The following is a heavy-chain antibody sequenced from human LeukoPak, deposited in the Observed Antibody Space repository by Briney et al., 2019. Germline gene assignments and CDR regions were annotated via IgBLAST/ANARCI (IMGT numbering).Heavy chain of an antibody. D-gene: IGHD4-17*01. J-gene: IGHJ4*02. V-gene: IGHV3-7*01. Sequence: GGSLRLSCAASGFTFSSYWMSWVRQAPGKGLEWVANIKQDGSQKYYVDSVKGRFSISRDNSKNTLYLQMNSLRAEDTAVYYCAATVTTYGMRYYFDYRGQGTLVTVSS. CDR1: GFTFSSYW. CDR3: AATVTTYGMRYYFDY. CDR2: IKQDGSQK.